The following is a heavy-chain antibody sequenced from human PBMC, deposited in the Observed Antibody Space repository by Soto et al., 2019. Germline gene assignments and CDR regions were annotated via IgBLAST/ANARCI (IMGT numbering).Heavy chain of an antibody. CDR1: GFTFRSYS. CDR2: ISTSSSTK. Sequence: EVQLVESGGGLVQPGGSLRLSCAASGFTFRSYSMNWVRQAPGKGLEWVSYISTSSSTKNYADSVKGRFTISRDNAKNSLYLQMNSLRAEDTAVYYCARERDRSYWYFDLWGRGTLVTVSS. V-gene: IGHV3-48*01. D-gene: IGHD2-15*01. CDR3: ARERDRSYWYFDL. J-gene: IGHJ2*01.